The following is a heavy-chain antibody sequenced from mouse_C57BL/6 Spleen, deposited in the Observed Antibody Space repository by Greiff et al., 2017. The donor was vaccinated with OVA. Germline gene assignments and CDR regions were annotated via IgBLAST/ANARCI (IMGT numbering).Heavy chain of an antibody. CDR2: IDPETGGT. CDR3: TRAPGSSLRFAY. CDR1: GYTFTDYE. D-gene: IGHD1-1*01. J-gene: IGHJ3*01. V-gene: IGHV1-15*01. Sequence: VQLQQSGAELVRPGASVTLSCKASGYTFTDYEMHWVKQTPVHGLEWIGAIDPETGGTAYNQKFKGKAILTADKSSSTAYMELRSLTSEDSAVYYCTRAPGSSLRFAYWGQGTLVTVSA.